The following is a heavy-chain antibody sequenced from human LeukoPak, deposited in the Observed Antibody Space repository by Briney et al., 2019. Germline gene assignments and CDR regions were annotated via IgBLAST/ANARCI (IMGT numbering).Heavy chain of an antibody. D-gene: IGHD6-6*01. Sequence: SETLSLTCTVSGGSISSSSYYWGWIRQPPGKGLEWIGSIYYSGSTYYNPSLKSRVTISVDTSKNQFSLKLSSVTAADTAVYYCARGTQLDPLFDYWGQGTLVTVSS. V-gene: IGHV4-39*07. J-gene: IGHJ4*02. CDR3: ARGTQLDPLFDY. CDR1: GGSISSSSYY. CDR2: IYYSGST.